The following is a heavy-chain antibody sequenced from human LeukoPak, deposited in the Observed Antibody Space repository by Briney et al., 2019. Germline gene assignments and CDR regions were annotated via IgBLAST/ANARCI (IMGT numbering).Heavy chain of an antibody. CDR2: ISYDGSNK. CDR3: ASTPIIDDTIDI. J-gene: IGHJ3*02. V-gene: IGHV3-30*03. Sequence: GRSLRLSCAASGFTFSSYGMHWVRQAPGKGLEWVAVISYDGSNKYYADSVKGRFTISRDNSKNTLYLQMNSLRAEDTAVYYCASTPIIDDTIDIWGQGTMVTVSS. D-gene: IGHD3-22*01. CDR1: GFTFSSYG.